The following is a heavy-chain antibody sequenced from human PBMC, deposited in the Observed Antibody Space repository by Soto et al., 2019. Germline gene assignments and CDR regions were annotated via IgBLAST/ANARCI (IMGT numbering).Heavy chain of an antibody. Sequence: GGSLRLSCAASGFTFSIYAMSWVRQAPGKGLEWVSGIGGGNDDTYYADSVKGRFTISRDDAKNSLYLQMNSLRDEDTAVYYCARGPAPIDIVVVVAATPLDAFDIWGQGTMVTVSS. CDR2: IGGGNDDT. V-gene: IGHV3-23*01. CDR3: ARGPAPIDIVVVVAATPLDAFDI. CDR1: GFTFSIYA. D-gene: IGHD2-15*01. J-gene: IGHJ3*02.